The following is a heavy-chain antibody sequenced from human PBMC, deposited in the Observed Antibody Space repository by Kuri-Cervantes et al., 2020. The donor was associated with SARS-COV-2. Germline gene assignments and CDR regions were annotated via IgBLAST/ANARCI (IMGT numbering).Heavy chain of an antibody. V-gene: IGHV4-39*01. J-gene: IGHJ5*02. CDR1: GGSISSSSHY. D-gene: IGHD3-3*01. CDR3: ARQMMSTITIFGVVITRHWFDP. Sequence: SETLSLTCTVSGGSISSSSHYWGWIRQPPGKGLEWIGSIYYSGSTYYNPSLKSRVTISVYTSKNQFSLKLSSVTAADTAVYYCARQMMSTITIFGVVITRHWFDPWGQGTLVTVSS. CDR2: IYYSGST.